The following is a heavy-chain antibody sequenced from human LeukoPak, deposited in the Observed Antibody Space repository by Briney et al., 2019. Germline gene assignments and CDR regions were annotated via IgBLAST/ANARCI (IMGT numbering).Heavy chain of an antibody. J-gene: IGHJ3*02. CDR1: GYTLTELS. V-gene: IGHV1-24*01. CDR3: ALDSSGHYAFDI. CDR2: FDPEDGET. D-gene: IGHD3-22*01. Sequence: GASVKVSCKVSGYTLTELSMHWVRQAPGKGLEWMGGFDPEDGETIYAQKFQGRVTMTEDTSTDTAYMELSSLRSEDTAVYYCALDSSGHYAFDIWGQGTMVTVSS.